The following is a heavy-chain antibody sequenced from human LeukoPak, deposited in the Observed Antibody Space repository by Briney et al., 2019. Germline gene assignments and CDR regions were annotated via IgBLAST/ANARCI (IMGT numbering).Heavy chain of an antibody. CDR1: GGSFSGYY. Sequence: SETLSLTCAVYGGSFSGYYWSWIRQPPGKGLEWIGEISHSRSTNYNPSLKSRVTISVDTSKNQFSLKLSSVTAADTAVYYCARGRGSSSWYGAYYFDYWGQGTLVTVSS. V-gene: IGHV4-34*01. CDR2: ISHSRST. J-gene: IGHJ4*02. D-gene: IGHD6-13*01. CDR3: ARGRGSSSWYGAYYFDY.